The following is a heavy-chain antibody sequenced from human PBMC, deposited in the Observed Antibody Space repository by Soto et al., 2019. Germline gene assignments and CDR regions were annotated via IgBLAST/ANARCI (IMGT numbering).Heavy chain of an antibody. V-gene: IGHV3-20*04. CDR2: INWNGGSI. J-gene: IGHJ4*02. Sequence: GSLRLSCAASGFTFDDYGMSWVRQVPGKGLEWVSVINWNGGSIGYADSVKGRFTISRDNAKNSLYLQMNSLKAEDTALYYCARKIPGYYFDYWGRGTLVTVSS. CDR3: ARKIPGYYFDY. CDR1: GFTFDDYG.